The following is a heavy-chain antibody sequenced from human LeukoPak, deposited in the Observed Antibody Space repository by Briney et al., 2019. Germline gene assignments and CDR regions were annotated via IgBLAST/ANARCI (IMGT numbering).Heavy chain of an antibody. CDR2: INPNSGGT. V-gene: IGHV1-2*06. Sequence: ASVKVSCKASGYTFTGYCMQWVRQAPGQGLEWMGRINPNSGGTDYAQNFQGRVTMTRGTSISTVYMELSGLKSNDTAVYYCARQGSLGTWFDPWGQGTLVTVSS. CDR1: GYTFTGYC. J-gene: IGHJ5*02. CDR3: ARQGSLGTWFDP. D-gene: IGHD7-27*01.